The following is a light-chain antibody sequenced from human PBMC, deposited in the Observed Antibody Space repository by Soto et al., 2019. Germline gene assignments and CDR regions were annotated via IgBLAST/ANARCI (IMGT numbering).Light chain of an antibody. V-gene: IGLV2-14*01. Sequence: QTVLTQTASVSGSTGQSITISCTGTSINVGGYNYVSWYQQHPGKAPKLMIYEVSNRPSGVSKRFSGSKSGNTASLTISGLQAEDEADYYCSSYTSSSTLDVFGTGTKLTVL. CDR1: SINVGGYNY. CDR2: EVS. J-gene: IGLJ1*01. CDR3: SSYTSSSTLDV.